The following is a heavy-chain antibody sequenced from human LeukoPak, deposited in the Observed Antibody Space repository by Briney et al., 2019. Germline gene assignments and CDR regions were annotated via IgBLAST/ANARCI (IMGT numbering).Heavy chain of an antibody. D-gene: IGHD6-13*01. V-gene: IGHV4-34*01. J-gene: IGHJ5*02. CDR2: INHSGST. CDR3: AEARGGRFSAAGNWFDP. Sequence: SETLSLTCAVYGGSFSGYYWSWIRQPPGKGLEWIGEINHSGSTNYNPSLKSRVTISVDTSKNQFSLKLSSVTAADTAVYYCAEARGGRFSAAGNWFDPWGQGTLVTVSS. CDR1: GGSFSGYY.